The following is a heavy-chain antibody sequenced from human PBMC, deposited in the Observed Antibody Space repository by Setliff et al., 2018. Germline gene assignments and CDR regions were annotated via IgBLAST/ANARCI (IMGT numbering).Heavy chain of an antibody. CDR3: ARGRNVAARLLDT. CDR2: IYSNVGT. CDR1: GGSISSGVYY. Sequence: SETLSLTCTVSGGSISSGVYYWAWIRQPPGKGLEWIGRIYSNVGTNFNPSLKSRVTISIDTSKDQFSLRMSSVSAADAAIYYCARGRNVAARLLDTWGQGSRVTVSS. D-gene: IGHD6-6*01. J-gene: IGHJ5*02. V-gene: IGHV4-39*07.